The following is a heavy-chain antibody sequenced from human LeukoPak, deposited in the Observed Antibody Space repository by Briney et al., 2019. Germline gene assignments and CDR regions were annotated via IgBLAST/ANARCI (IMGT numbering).Heavy chain of an antibody. CDR2: IYSGGST. Sequence: GGSLRLSCAASGFTLSSYWMSWVRQAPGKGLEWVSVIYSGGSTYYADSVKGRFTISRDNSKSTLYLQMNSLRAEDTAVYYCASSGYYQLDGMDVWGQGTTVTVSS. J-gene: IGHJ6*02. CDR3: ASSGYYQLDGMDV. D-gene: IGHD3-22*01. CDR1: GFTLSSYW. V-gene: IGHV3-53*01.